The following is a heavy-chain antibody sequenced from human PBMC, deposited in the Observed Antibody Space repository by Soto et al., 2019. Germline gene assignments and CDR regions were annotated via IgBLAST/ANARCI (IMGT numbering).Heavy chain of an antibody. CDR3: ARGASDFWGAYPEIHFFDY. CDR2: ITKTGRST. Sequence: EVQLLESGGGLVQPGGSLRISCATSGFRFSDYGINWVRQAPGKGLEWVSGITKTGRSTFLADSVRGRFTISRDNSKNTLYLQMNNLRADDTAVYYCARGASDFWGAYPEIHFFDYWGHGTLVTVSS. CDR1: GFRFSDYG. V-gene: IGHV3-23*01. D-gene: IGHD3-3*01. J-gene: IGHJ4*01.